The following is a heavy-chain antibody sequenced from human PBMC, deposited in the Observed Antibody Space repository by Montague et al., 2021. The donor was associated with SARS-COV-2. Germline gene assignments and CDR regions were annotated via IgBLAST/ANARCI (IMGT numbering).Heavy chain of an antibody. V-gene: IGHV6-1*01. CDR2: TYYRSKWYN. Sequence: CAISGDSVSSNSAAWNWIRQSPSRGLEWLGRTYYRSKWYNDYAVSVKSRITINPDTSKNQFSLQLNSVTPEDTAVHYCARDLWFGKLLSLYYYYGMDVWGQGTTVTVSS. J-gene: IGHJ6*02. CDR1: GDSVSSNSAA. D-gene: IGHD3-10*01. CDR3: ARDLWFGKLLSLYYYYGMDV.